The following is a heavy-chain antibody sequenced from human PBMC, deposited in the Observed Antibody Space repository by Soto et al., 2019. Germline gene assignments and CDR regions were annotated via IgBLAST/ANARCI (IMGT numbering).Heavy chain of an antibody. CDR1: GYTFTNYY. V-gene: IGHV1-46*03. Sequence: GASVKVSCKASGYTFTNYYLHWVRQAPGQGLDWMGIINPNGGSTSYAPKFQGRVTMTSDTSTNTLYMQLSTLRSEDTAVYYCARISTSSYFDNWGQGTLVTVSS. CDR2: INPNGGST. CDR3: ARISTSSYFDN. D-gene: IGHD2-2*01. J-gene: IGHJ4*02.